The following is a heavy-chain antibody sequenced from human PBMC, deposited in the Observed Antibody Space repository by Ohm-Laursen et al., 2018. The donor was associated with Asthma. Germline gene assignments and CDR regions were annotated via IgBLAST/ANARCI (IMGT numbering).Heavy chain of an antibody. D-gene: IGHD3-10*01. CDR3: ARSMVQGVGYYYYGMDV. CDR1: GGSVSSGDYY. CDR2: IYYSGST. Sequence: TLSLTCTVSGGSVSSGDYYWSWIRQPPGKGLEWIGYIYYSGSTYYNPSLESRVTISVDTSKNQFSLKLSSVTAADTAVYYCARSMVQGVGYYYYGMDVWGQGTTVTVSS. V-gene: IGHV4-30-4*01. J-gene: IGHJ6*02.